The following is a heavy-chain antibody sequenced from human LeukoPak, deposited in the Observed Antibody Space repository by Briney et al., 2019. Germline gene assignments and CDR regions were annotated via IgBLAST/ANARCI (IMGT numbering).Heavy chain of an antibody. CDR1: GFTFSSYA. V-gene: IGHV3-23*01. CDR2: ISGGGGST. D-gene: IGHD3-10*01. Sequence: PGGSLRLSCAASGFTFSSYAMSWVRQVPGKGLEWVSAISGGGGSTYYADSVKGRFTISRDNSKNTLYLQMNSLRAEDTAVYYCAKDRGSGSYYQERPFDYWGQGTLVTVSS. J-gene: IGHJ4*02. CDR3: AKDRGSGSYYQERPFDY.